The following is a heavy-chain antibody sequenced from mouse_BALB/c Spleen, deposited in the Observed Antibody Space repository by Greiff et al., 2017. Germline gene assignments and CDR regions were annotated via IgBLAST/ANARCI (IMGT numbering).Heavy chain of an antibody. CDR2: IYPGSGGT. J-gene: IGHJ4*01. CDR1: GYTFTSYW. D-gene: IGHD1-1*01. V-gene: IGHV1S22*01. Sequence: LQQPGSELVRPGASVKLSCKASGYTFTSYWMHWVKQRHGQGLEWIGNIYPGSGGTNYDEKFKSKGTLTVDTSSSTAYMHLSSLTSEDSAVYYCTRGTVWGQGTSVTVSS. CDR3: TRGTV.